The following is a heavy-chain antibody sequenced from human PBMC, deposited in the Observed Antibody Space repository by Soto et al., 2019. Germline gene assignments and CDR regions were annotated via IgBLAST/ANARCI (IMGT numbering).Heavy chain of an antibody. CDR2: IYYSGST. Sequence: QVQLQASGPGLVKPSETLSLTCTVSGGSVSSGSYYWSWIRQPPGKGLEWIEYIYYSGSTNYNPSLKSRVTIYVDTSKSLFSLELSSVTAADAAVYYCARDREAVVSGDSGDYYGMDVGAHGNTVTDSS. D-gene: IGHD7-27*01. J-gene: IGHJ6*02. CDR3: ARDREAVVSGDSGDYYGMDV. CDR1: GGSVSSGSYY. V-gene: IGHV4-61*01.